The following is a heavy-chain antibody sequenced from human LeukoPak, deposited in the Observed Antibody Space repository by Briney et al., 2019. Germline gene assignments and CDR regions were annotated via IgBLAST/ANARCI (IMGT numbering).Heavy chain of an antibody. CDR1: RFTFSNYW. J-gene: IGHJ4*02. CDR2: INQDASEI. CDR3: ARDRHINSWSNDRFDY. Sequence: GGSLRPSCAASRFTFSNYWMTWVRQAPGKGLERVGNINQDASEINYVDSVKGRFTISRVNAENSLYLQMNSLRAEDTAIYYCARDRHINSWSNDRFDYWGQGALVTVSS. V-gene: IGHV3-7*01. D-gene: IGHD6-13*01.